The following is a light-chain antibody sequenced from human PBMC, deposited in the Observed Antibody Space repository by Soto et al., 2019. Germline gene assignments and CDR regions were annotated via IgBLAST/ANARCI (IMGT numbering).Light chain of an antibody. Sequence: EIVMTQSPATLSVSPGETAALSCRASQSVDSTLAWYQQKPGQAPRLLIYDASTRATGIPARFSGSGSGTEFTLTINRLQSEDFAVYFCQQYHKWPPYTFGQGTKLEIK. J-gene: IGKJ2*01. CDR3: QQYHKWPPYT. V-gene: IGKV3-15*01. CDR2: DAS. CDR1: QSVDST.